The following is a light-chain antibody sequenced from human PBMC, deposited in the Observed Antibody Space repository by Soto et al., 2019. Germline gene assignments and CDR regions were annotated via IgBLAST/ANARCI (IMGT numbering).Light chain of an antibody. CDR2: KAS. J-gene: IGKJ1*01. Sequence: DIQMTQSPSTLSASVGDRVTITCRASQSISTWLAWYQQKPGKAPILLIYKASNLESGVPSRFSGSGSGTDFTLTISSLQPDDFAAYYCQQYNSYPWTFGQGTKVEIK. V-gene: IGKV1-5*03. CDR1: QSISTW. CDR3: QQYNSYPWT.